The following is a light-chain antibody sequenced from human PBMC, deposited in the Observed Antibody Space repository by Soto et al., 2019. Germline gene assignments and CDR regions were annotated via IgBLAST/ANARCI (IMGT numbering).Light chain of an antibody. CDR3: LQSLQPPYT. CDR1: QSLQHSDGETY. V-gene: IGKV2D-29*01. CDR2: EVS. J-gene: IGKJ2*01. Sequence: DIVVTQTPLSLSVIPGQPASISCNSSQSLQHSDGETYLYWYLQRPGHPPQRLISEVSNRFSGVPDWFSGSGSGEVFPLKISRVEADDVVIYYRLQSLQPPYTFGQGTKL.